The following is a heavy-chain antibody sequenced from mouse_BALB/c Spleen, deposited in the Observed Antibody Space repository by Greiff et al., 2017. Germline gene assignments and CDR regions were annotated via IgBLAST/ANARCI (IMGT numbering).Heavy chain of an antibody. J-gene: IGHJ2*01. V-gene: IGHV5-4*02. D-gene: IGHD1-1*01. Sequence: EVQGVESGGGLVKPGGSLKLSCAASGFTFSDSYMFWVRQTPEKRLEWVATISDGGSYTYYPASVKGRFTISRDNAKNNLDLQMSSLKSEDTAMYYCARGAILLRSGFDYWGQGTTLTVSS. CDR1: GFTFSDSY. CDR3: ARGAILLRSGFDY. CDR2: ISDGGSYT.